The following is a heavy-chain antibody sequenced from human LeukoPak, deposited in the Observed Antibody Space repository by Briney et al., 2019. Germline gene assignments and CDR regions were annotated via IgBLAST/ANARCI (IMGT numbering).Heavy chain of an antibody. CDR3: ARVPPYDFWSGYYHYYYMDV. Sequence: GGSLRLSCAASGFTFSDYYTSWIRQAPGKGLEWVSYISSSGSTICYANSVKGRFTISRDNAKNSLYLQMNSLRAEDTAVYYCARVPPYDFWSGYYHYYYMDVWGKGTTVTVSS. J-gene: IGHJ6*03. V-gene: IGHV3-11*04. CDR1: GFTFSDYY. CDR2: ISSSGSTI. D-gene: IGHD3-3*01.